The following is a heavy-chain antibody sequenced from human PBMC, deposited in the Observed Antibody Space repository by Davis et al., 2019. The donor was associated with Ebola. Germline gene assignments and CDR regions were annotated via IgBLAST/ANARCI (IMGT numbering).Heavy chain of an antibody. CDR3: ARGGAAAAGTVWFDP. J-gene: IGHJ5*02. V-gene: IGHV1-69*10. Sequence: SVKVSCKASGGTFSSYAISWVRQAPGQGLEWMGGIIPILGIANYAQKFQGRVTITADKSTSTAYMELSSLRSEDTAVYYCARGGAAAAGTVWFDPWGQGTLFTVSS. CDR1: GGTFSSYA. D-gene: IGHD6-13*01. CDR2: IIPILGIA.